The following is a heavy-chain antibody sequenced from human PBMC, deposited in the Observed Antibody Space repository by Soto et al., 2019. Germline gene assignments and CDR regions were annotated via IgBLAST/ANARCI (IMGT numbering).Heavy chain of an antibody. CDR1: GYTFTSYG. V-gene: IGHV1-18*01. CDR2: ISAYNGNT. J-gene: IGHJ3*02. CDR3: ARSLWKQLAPDDAFDI. D-gene: IGHD6-13*01. Sequence: QVQLVQSGAEVKKPGASVKVSCKASGYTFTSYGISWVRQAPGQGLEWMGWISAYNGNTNYAQKLQRRVTMTTDTSTSTAYMELRSLRSDATAVYYCARSLWKQLAPDDAFDIWGQGTMVTVSS.